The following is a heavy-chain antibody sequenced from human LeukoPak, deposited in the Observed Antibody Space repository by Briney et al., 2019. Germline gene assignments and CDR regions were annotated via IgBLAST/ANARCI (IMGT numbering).Heavy chain of an antibody. CDR1: GGSISSNSYY. CDR2: FYYSGTS. J-gene: IGHJ5*02. D-gene: IGHD3-9*01. V-gene: IGHV4-39*07. CDR3: ARSYDILTGYYRNWFDP. Sequence: ASETLSLTCAVSGGSISSNSYYWGWIRQPPGKGLEWIGSFYYSGTSYYNPSLKSQVTMSADTSKNQLSLELRSVTAADTAVYYCARSYDILTGYYRNWFDPWGQGTLVTVSS.